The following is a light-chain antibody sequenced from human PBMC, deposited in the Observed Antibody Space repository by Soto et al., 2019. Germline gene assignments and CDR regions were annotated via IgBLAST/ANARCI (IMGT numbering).Light chain of an antibody. J-gene: IGLJ1*01. Sequence: QSALTQPASVSGSPGQSITISCTGTSSDVGSYNLVSWYQQYPGKAPKLMIYEVSKRPSGVSNRFSGSKSRNTASLTISGLQAEDEADYYCCSYAGSSTDVFGTGTKVTVL. V-gene: IGLV2-23*02. CDR3: CSYAGSSTDV. CDR1: SSDVGSYNL. CDR2: EVS.